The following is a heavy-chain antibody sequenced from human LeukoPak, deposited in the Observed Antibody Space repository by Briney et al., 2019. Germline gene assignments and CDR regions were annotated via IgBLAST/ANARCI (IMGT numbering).Heavy chain of an antibody. D-gene: IGHD4-17*01. J-gene: IGHJ4*02. CDR1: GFTFSSYS. Sequence: GGSLRLSXAASGFTFSSYSMNWVGQAPGKGLEWFSSISSSSSYIYYADSVKGRFTISRDNAKNSLYLQMNSLRAEDTAVYYCARDRSDYGDYIFDYWGQGTLVTVSS. CDR3: ARDRSDYGDYIFDY. CDR2: ISSSSSYI. V-gene: IGHV3-21*01.